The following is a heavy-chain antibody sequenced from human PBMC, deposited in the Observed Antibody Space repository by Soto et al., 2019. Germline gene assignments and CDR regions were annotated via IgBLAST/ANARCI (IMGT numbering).Heavy chain of an antibody. V-gene: IGHV4-59*08. CDR1: GGSISSYY. J-gene: IGHJ4*02. Sequence: SETLSLTCTVSGGSISSYYWSWIRQPPGKGLEWIGYIYYSGSTNYNPSLKSRVTISVDTSKNQFSLKLSSVTAADTAVYYCARHADPSGWYVYWGQGTLVTVSS. CDR2: IYYSGST. D-gene: IGHD6-19*01. CDR3: ARHADPSGWYVY.